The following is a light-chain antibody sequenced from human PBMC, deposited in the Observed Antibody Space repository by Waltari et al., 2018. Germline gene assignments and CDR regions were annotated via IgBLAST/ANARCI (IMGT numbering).Light chain of an antibody. J-gene: IGLJ3*02. CDR2: GVN. CDR1: SRDIGSYNV. Sequence: QSALTQPASGSGSRGQSITISCTGSSRDIGSYNVVSWYQHHPGKAPKLLIYGVNNRPSGVSNRFSGSKSGNTASLTISGLQAEDEADYYCSSYAGSVVFGGGTKLTVL. V-gene: IGLV2-23*02. CDR3: SSYAGSVV.